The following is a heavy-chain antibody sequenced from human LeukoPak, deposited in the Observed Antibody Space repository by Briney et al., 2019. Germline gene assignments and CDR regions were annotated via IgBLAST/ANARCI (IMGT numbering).Heavy chain of an antibody. CDR1: GYSFTTYW. D-gene: IGHD2-2*01. J-gene: IGHJ3*02. Sequence: GESLKISCKGSGYSFTTYWIGWVRQMPGKGLEWMGIIYPGDSDTRYSPSFQGQVTISADKSISTAYLQWSSLKASDTAMYYCARSLSVVVVPAVKDAFDIWGQGTMVTVSS. V-gene: IGHV5-51*01. CDR2: IYPGDSDT. CDR3: ARSLSVVVVPAVKDAFDI.